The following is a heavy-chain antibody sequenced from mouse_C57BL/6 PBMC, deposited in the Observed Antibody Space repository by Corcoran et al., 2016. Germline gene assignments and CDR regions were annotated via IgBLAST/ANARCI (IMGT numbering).Heavy chain of an antibody. CDR2: IYPGSGNT. V-gene: IGHV1-76*01. CDR1: GYTFTDYY. J-gene: IGHJ4*01. CDR3: ARDWDSPMDY. D-gene: IGHD2-12*01. Sequence: VQLQQSGPVLVKPGASVKMSCKASGYTFTDYYINWVKQRPGQGLEWIARIYPGSGNTYYNEKFKGKATLTAEKSSSTAYMQLSSLTSEDSAVYFCARDWDSPMDYWGQGTSVTVSS.